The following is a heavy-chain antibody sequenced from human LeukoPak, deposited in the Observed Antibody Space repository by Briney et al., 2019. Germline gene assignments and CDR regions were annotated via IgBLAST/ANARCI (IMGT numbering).Heavy chain of an antibody. CDR2: IKSKTDGGTT. V-gene: IGHV3-15*01. Sequence: GGSLRLSCAASGFTFSNAWMSWVRQAPGKGLEWVGRIKSKTDGGTTDYAAPVKGRFAISREDSKNTLYLQMNSLKTEDTAAYYCTTAVYSGSYWGKGYFDYWGQGTLVTVSS. D-gene: IGHD1-26*01. J-gene: IGHJ4*02. CDR3: TTAVYSGSYWGKGYFDY. CDR1: GFTFSNAW.